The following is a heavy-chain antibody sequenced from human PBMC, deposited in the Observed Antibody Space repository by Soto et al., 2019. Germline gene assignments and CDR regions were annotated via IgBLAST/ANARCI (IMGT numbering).Heavy chain of an antibody. CDR1: GGSFSGYY. V-gene: IGHV4-31*11. D-gene: IGHD3-3*01. CDR2: IYYSGST. CDR3: GSTYYGFLSAYPKGGMAV. Sequence: SETLSLTCAVYGGSFSGYYWSWIRPHPGKGLEWIGYIYYSGSTYYNPSLTSRVTISVDTSNHKFYLTVSFFRASDTAVYHFGSTYYGFLSAYPKGGMAVRRQRSKVTVSS. J-gene: IGHJ6*01.